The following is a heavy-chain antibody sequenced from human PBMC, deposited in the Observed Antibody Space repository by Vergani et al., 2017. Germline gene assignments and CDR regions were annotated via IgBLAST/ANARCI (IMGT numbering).Heavy chain of an antibody. CDR1: GGSISSGAFS. CDR2: IFQRGSP. CDR3: ASTSVDFWNSLDYYYYMDV. J-gene: IGHJ6*03. V-gene: IGHV4-30-2*01. Sequence: QLQLQESGSGLVKPSQTLSLNCAASGGSISSGAFSWGWIRQPPGRGLQWIGHIFQRGSPDYNASLKSRVNISLDKSKNHFSLSLSSVTASDTAVYYCASTSVDFWNSLDYYYYMDVWGKGTTVTVSS. D-gene: IGHD3-3*01.